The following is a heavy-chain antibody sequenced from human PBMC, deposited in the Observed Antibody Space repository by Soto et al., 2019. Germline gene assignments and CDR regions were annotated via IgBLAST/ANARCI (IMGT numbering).Heavy chain of an antibody. Sequence: EVQLVESGGGLVQPGGSLRLSCAASGFIFSSYWMHWVRQAPGKGLVWVSRLHSDGSTTSYADSVKGRFTISRDNAKNTLYQQMNSLRAEDTAVYYCARELPTAIRGGHYYSYGMDVWGQGTSVTVSS. CDR3: ARELPTAIRGGHYYSYGMDV. J-gene: IGHJ6*02. D-gene: IGHD2-2*02. V-gene: IGHV3-74*01. CDR1: GFIFSSYW. CDR2: LHSDGSTT.